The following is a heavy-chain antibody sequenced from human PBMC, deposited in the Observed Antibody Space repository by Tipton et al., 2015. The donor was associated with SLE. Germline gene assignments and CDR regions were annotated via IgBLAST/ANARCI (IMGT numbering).Heavy chain of an antibody. CDR2: IYYSGST. J-gene: IGHJ4*02. CDR1: GFTFDDYA. Sequence: QLVQSGGGLVQPGRSLRLSCAASGFTFDDYAMHWVRQAPGKGLEWIGSIYYSGSTYYNPSLKSRVTISVDTSKNQFSLNLSSVTAADTAVYYCASLGYYYDSSRFDYWGQGTLVTVSS. CDR3: ASLGYYYDSSRFDY. D-gene: IGHD3-22*01. V-gene: IGHV4-30-2*03.